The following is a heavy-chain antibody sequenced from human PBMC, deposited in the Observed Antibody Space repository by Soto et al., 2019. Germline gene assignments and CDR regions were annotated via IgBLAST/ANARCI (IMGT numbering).Heavy chain of an antibody. Sequence: QVQLVQSGAEVKKPGASVKVSCKASGYTFTSYGINWVRQAPGQGLEWMGWISAYNGNTNYAQKLQGRVTMTTDTTTSTDHRELRSLRPDDTAVYYCARALMSTFGGVIVMEDYWGQGTLVTVSS. CDR1: GYTFTSYG. CDR3: ARALMSTFGGVIVMEDY. V-gene: IGHV1-18*01. J-gene: IGHJ4*02. CDR2: ISAYNGNT. D-gene: IGHD3-16*02.